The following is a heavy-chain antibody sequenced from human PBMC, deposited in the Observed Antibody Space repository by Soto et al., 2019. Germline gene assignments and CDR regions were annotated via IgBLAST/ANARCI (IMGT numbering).Heavy chain of an antibody. V-gene: IGHV3-15*07. Sequence: SGGSLRLSCAASGFTFTSAWMNWVRQAPGKGLEWVGRIKGKADGVTTDYVAPVKGRFTISRDDSTNMVHLQMNSLKTEDTAVYYCITDGLPKGPIWGQGTLVTVSS. CDR3: ITDGLPKGPI. CDR2: IKGKADGVTT. J-gene: IGHJ4*02. CDR1: GFTFTSAW.